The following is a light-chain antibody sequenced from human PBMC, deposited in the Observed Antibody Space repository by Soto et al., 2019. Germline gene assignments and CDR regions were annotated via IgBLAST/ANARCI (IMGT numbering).Light chain of an antibody. Sequence: EIVMTQSPATLSVSPGERATLSCRASQSVGSGLSWYQQKPGQAPRLLVFDASNRATGIPDRFSGRGSGTDFTLTISSLEPEDFAVYYCQQRSTWPRTFGQGTKVDI. V-gene: IGKV3-11*01. CDR2: DAS. J-gene: IGKJ1*01. CDR3: QQRSTWPRT. CDR1: QSVGSG.